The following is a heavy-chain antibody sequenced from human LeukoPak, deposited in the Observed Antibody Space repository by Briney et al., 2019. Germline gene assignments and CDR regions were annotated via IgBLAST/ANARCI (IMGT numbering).Heavy chain of an antibody. V-gene: IGHV3-9*01. CDR2: ISWNSGSI. J-gene: IGHJ6*03. D-gene: IGHD3-22*01. CDR3: ARYYYDSSGYYSPPYYYYMDV. Sequence: GGSLRLSCAASGFTFDDYAMHWVRQAPGKGLEWVSGISWNSGSIGYADSVKGRFTISRDNAKNSLYLQMNSLRAGDTAVYYCARYYYDSSGYYSPPYYYYMDVWGKGTTVTVSS. CDR1: GFTFDDYA.